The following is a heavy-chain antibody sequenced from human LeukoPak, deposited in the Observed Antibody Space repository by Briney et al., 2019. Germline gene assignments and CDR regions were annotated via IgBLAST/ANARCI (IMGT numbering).Heavy chain of an antibody. V-gene: IGHV4-59*12. D-gene: IGHD6-13*01. CDR3: ARFSSIAAAFDY. J-gene: IGHJ4*02. Sequence: PSETLSLTCTVSGVSISSYFWSWIRQPPGKGLEWIGYIYHSGSTFYNPSLKSRVSISLDTSKTQFSLNLSSVTAADTAVYYCARFSSIAAAFDYWGLGTLVTVSS. CDR1: GVSISSYF. CDR2: IYHSGST.